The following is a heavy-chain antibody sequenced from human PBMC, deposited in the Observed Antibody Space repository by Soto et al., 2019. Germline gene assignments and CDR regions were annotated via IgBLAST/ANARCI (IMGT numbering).Heavy chain of an antibody. J-gene: IGHJ4*02. CDR2: ISGSGGST. CDR3: AKEMGYDYVGFYYFDY. Sequence: QAGGSLRLSCAASGFTFSSYAMSWVRQAPGKGLEWVSAISGSGGSTYYADSVKGRFTISRDNSKNTLYLQMNSLRAEDTAVYYCAKEMGYDYVGFYYFDYWGQGTLVTVSS. CDR1: GFTFSSYA. D-gene: IGHD3-16*01. V-gene: IGHV3-23*01.